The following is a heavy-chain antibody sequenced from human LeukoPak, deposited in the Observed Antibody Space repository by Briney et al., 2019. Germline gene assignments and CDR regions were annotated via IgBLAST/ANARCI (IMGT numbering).Heavy chain of an antibody. CDR1: GFTFSSYS. CDR3: ARSFYGSGSYQDY. V-gene: IGHV3-21*01. CDR2: ISSSSSYI. Sequence: GGSLRLSCAASGFTFSSYSMNWVRQAPGKXXXXXSSISSSSSYIYYADSVKCRFTISRDNAKNSLYLQMNSLRAEDTAVYYCARSFYGSGSYQDYWGQGTLVTVSS. J-gene: IGHJ4*02. D-gene: IGHD3-10*01.